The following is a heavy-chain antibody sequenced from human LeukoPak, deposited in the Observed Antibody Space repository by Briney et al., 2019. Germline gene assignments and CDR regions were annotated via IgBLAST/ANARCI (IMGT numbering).Heavy chain of an antibody. Sequence: GGSLRLSCAASGFTFSKYAMSWVRQAPGKGLEWVSTVNDRGTGTYYADSVKGRFTISSDNSKNTLSLQMISLRAEDTALYYCAKGLKTAVGPYMGYHYYMDVWGKGTTVTVSS. J-gene: IGHJ6*03. D-gene: IGHD5-18*01. CDR1: GFTFSKYA. V-gene: IGHV3-23*01. CDR2: VNDRGTGT. CDR3: AKGLKTAVGPYMGYHYYMDV.